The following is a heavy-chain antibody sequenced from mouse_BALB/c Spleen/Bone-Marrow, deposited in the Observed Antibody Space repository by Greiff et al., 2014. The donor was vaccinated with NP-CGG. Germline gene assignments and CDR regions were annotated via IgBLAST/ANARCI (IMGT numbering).Heavy chain of an antibody. CDR1: GCAFSSYW. D-gene: IGHD2-10*02. J-gene: IGHJ4*01. Sequence: QVQLQPSGAELVRPGSSVKISCKASGCAFSSYWMNWVKQRPGQGLEWIGQIYPGDGDTNYNGKFKGKATLTADRSSSTAYMQLGSLTSEDSAVYFCARERNKYGNYGDYAMDYWGQGTSVTVSS. V-gene: IGHV1-80*01. CDR2: IYPGDGDT. CDR3: ARERNKYGNYGDYAMDY.